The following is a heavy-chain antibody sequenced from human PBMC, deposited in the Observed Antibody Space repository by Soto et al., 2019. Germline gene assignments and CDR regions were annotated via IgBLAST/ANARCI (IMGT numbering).Heavy chain of an antibody. V-gene: IGHV4-61*08. CDR3: ARSPVDTYLNYWFDP. CDR2: IYYSGNT. J-gene: IGHJ5*01. CDR1: GDSVTSGDYY. D-gene: IGHD5-18*01. Sequence: SETLSLTCTVSGDSVTSGDYYWSWIRQPPGKGLEWIGYIYYSGNTNYSPSLKSRVAISLDTSNNHFSLKLSSVTAADPAVSFCARSPVDTYLNYWFDPGCQETLVTVSS.